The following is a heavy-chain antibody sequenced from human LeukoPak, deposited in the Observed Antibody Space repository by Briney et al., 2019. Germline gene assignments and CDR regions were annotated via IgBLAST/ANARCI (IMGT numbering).Heavy chain of an antibody. CDR1: GFTFSSYG. CDR2: ISGGGDST. Sequence: GRSLRLSCAASGFTFSSYGMHWVRQAPGKGLEWVSGISGGGDSTSYADSVKGRFTISRDNSRNTLYLQMNSLRAEDTAIYYCAKDAPYVDMATMVKAYFFDYWGQGTLVTDSS. J-gene: IGHJ4*02. D-gene: IGHD5-24*01. V-gene: IGHV3-23*01. CDR3: AKDAPYVDMATMVKAYFFDY.